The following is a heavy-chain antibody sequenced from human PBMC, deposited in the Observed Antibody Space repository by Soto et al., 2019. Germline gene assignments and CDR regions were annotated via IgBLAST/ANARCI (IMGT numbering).Heavy chain of an antibody. CDR2: INAGNGNT. CDR1: GYIFTRYA. V-gene: IGHV1-3*01. CDR3: ARPHTEQWLLLNGYYFDY. Sequence: ASVKVSCKASGYIFTRYAIHWVRQAPGQRLEWMGWINAGNGNTKYSQKFQGRVTITRDTSASTVYMELSSLRSEDTAVYYCARPHTEQWLLLNGYYFDYWGQGTLVTFSS. J-gene: IGHJ4*02. D-gene: IGHD6-19*01.